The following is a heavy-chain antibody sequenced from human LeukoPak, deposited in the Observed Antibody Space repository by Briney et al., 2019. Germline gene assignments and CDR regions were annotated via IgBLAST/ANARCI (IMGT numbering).Heavy chain of an antibody. CDR3: AKGTGPTTYYYYYGMDV. CDR2: ISGSGGST. CDR1: GFTFSSYA. D-gene: IGHD1-14*01. J-gene: IGHJ6*02. V-gene: IGHV3-23*01. Sequence: PGGSLRLSCAASGFTFSSYAMSWVRQAPGKGLEWVSAISGSGGSTYYADSVKGRFTISRDNSKNTLYLQMNSLRAEDTAVYYCAKGTGPTTYYYYYGMDVWGQGTTVTVSS.